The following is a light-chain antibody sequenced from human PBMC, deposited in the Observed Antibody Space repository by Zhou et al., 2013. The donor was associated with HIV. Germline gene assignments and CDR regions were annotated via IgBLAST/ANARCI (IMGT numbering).Light chain of an antibody. Sequence: EIVLTQSPATLSLSPGERATLSCRASQSVGSYLAWYQQKPGQAPRLLIYDASDRATGGPARFSGSGSGTEFTLSISSLQSEDFAVYYCQQYSNWPLTFGQGTKVEIK. CDR3: QQYSNWPLT. J-gene: IGKJ1*01. CDR1: QSVGSY. CDR2: DAS. V-gene: IGKV3-11*01.